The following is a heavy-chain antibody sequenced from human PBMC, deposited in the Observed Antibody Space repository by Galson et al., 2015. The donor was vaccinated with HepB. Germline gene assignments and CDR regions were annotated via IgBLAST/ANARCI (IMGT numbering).Heavy chain of an antibody. Sequence: LRLSCAASGFTFSDYYMSWIRQAPGKRLEWVSYISSSSSYTNYADSVKGRFTISSDNAKNSLYLQMNSLRAEDTAVYYCARGGSSWYWSDCWGQGTLVTVSS. D-gene: IGHD6-13*01. CDR3: ARGGSSWYWSDC. J-gene: IGHJ4*02. V-gene: IGHV3-11*06. CDR1: GFTFSDYY. CDR2: ISSSSSYT.